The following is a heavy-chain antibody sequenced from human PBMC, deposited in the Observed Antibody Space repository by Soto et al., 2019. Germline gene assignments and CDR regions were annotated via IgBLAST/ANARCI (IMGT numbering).Heavy chain of an antibody. V-gene: IGHV4-39*01. D-gene: IGHD5-12*01. CDR1: GGSMRSSASY. Sequence: SETLSLTCIVSGGSMRSSASYWGWIRQPPGKGLEWIASIYHSGSPDYNPALKSRLTMSIDTSKNQFSLRLSSVTAADTAVYYCARQGPSSDYYYAMDVWGQGTTVTVSS. CDR2: IYHSGSP. J-gene: IGHJ6*02. CDR3: ARQGPSSDYYYAMDV.